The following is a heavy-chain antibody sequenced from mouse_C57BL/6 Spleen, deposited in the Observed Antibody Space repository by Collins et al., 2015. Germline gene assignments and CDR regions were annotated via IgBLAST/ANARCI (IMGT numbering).Heavy chain of an antibody. Sequence: QVQLQQSGPELVKPGASVKISCKASGYSFTSYYIHWVKQRPGKGLEWIGRIYPGDGDTDYNGKFKGKATLTADKSSSTAYMQLSSLTSEDSAVYFCARIYDGYPYAMDYWGQGTSVTVSS. CDR1: GYSFTSYY. CDR2: IYPGDGDT. CDR3: ARIYDGYPYAMDY. V-gene: IGHV1-82*01. D-gene: IGHD2-3*01. J-gene: IGHJ4*01.